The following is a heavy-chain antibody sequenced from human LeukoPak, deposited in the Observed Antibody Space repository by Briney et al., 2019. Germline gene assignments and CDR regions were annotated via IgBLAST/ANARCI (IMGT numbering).Heavy chain of an antibody. CDR2: INLNSGGT. J-gene: IGHJ6*02. V-gene: IGHV1-2*02. Sequence: ASVKVSCKASGGTFSSYAISWVRQAPGQGLEWMGWINLNSGGTNYAQKFQGRVTMTRDTSISTAYMELSRLRSDDTAVYYCARDRIVVVTASQGYYYGMDVWGQGTTVTVSS. CDR1: GGTFSSYA. CDR3: ARDRIVVVTASQGYYYGMDV. D-gene: IGHD2-21*02.